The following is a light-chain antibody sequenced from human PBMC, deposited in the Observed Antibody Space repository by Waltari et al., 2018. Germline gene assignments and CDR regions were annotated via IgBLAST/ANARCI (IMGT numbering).Light chain of an antibody. CDR1: SRDVGGYNY. CDR3: CSCTSSSTLV. V-gene: IGLV2-14*03. CDR2: DVN. J-gene: IGLJ2*01. Sequence: QSALTQPASVSGAPGQSFTISCAGTSRDVGGYNYVPWYQQHPGKAPQLMIYDVNSRYSRVSNRFSASKSGNTASWTISGLQAEDEADYYFCSCTSSSTLVFGGGTKVTVL.